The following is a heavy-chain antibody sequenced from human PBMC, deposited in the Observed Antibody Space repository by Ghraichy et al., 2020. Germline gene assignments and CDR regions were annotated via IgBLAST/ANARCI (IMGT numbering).Heavy chain of an antibody. CDR1: RSTFSTSV. CDR3: ARAGYNYVDFYYYGMDV. CDR2: ISAYNGNT. J-gene: IGHJ6*02. Sequence: ASVKVSCKVSRSTFSTSVIFLVRLSRLQVLEWMGWISAYNGNTHSAQKLPGRVTMTTDTSTSTAYIELRSLRSDDTAVYYCARAGYNYVDFYYYGMDVWGQGTTVTVSS. V-gene: IGHV1-18*01. D-gene: IGHD5-18*01.